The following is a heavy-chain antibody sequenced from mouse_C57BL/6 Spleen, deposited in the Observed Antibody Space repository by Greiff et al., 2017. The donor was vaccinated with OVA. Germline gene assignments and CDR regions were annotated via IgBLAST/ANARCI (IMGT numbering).Heavy chain of an antibody. Sequence: DVQLQESGPGLVKPSQSLSLTCSVTGYSITSGYYWNWIRQFPGNKLEWMGYISYDGSNNYNPSLKNRISITRDTSKNQFFLKLNSVTTEDTATYYCARDPTVYFDYWGQGTTLTVSS. D-gene: IGHD1-1*01. CDR3: ARDPTVYFDY. CDR2: ISYDGSN. J-gene: IGHJ2*01. CDR1: GYSITSGYY. V-gene: IGHV3-6*01.